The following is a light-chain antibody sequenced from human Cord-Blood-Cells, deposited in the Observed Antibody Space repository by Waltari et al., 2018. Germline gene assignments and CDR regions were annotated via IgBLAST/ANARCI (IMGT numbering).Light chain of an antibody. V-gene: IGLV2-14*03. J-gene: IGLJ3*02. CDR3: SSYTSSSTWV. Sequence: QSALTQPASVSGSPGQSITISCPGTSSHVGGYNHVPWYQEHPGKAPKLMIYDVSHLPAGVSNRFSGSKSGNTASLTISGLQAEEEADYYCSSYTSSSTWVFGGGTKLTVL. CDR1: SSHVGGYNH. CDR2: DVS.